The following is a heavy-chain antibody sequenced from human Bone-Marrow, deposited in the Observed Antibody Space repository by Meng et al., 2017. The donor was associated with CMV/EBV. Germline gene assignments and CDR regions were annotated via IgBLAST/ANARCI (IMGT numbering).Heavy chain of an antibody. CDR3: ARDPGSLDQDADYYYYYGMDV. V-gene: IGHV3-30*19. Sequence: LSLTCAASGFTFSSYGMHWVRQAPGKGLEWVAVISYDGSNKYYADSVKGRFTISRDNSKNTLYLQMNSLRAEDTAVYYCARDPGSLDQDADYYYYYGMDVWGQGTTVTVSS. D-gene: IGHD1-14*01. CDR2: ISYDGSNK. J-gene: IGHJ6*02. CDR1: GFTFSSYG.